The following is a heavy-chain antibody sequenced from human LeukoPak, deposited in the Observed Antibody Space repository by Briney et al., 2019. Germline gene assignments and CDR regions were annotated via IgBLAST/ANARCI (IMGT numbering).Heavy chain of an antibody. D-gene: IGHD6-19*01. J-gene: IGHJ5*02. CDR2: IKKDGSEK. CDR1: GFTFSSYW. CDR3: AREGGSGWYSGWFDP. V-gene: IGHV3-7*01. Sequence: GGSLRLSCAASGFTFSSYWMSWVRQAPGKGLEWVANIKKDGSEKKYVDSVKGRFTISRDNAKKSLYLQMNSLRAEDTAVYYCAREGGSGWYSGWFDPWGQGSLVTVSS.